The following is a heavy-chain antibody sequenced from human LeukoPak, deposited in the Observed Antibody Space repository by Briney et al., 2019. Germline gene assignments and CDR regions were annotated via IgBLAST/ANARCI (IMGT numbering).Heavy chain of an antibody. CDR3: ARDTNDGYAFLDY. Sequence: GGSLRLSCAPSEFILTNYHMNWVRPAPGKGLECGSNIFDDGTTYYADSVKGRFTISRDISKNTAYLQMNSLRVEDTAVYYCARDTNDGYAFLDYWGQGTVVTVSS. J-gene: IGHJ4*02. D-gene: IGHD2-8*01. CDR2: IFDDGTT. CDR1: EFILTNYH. V-gene: IGHV3-66*02.